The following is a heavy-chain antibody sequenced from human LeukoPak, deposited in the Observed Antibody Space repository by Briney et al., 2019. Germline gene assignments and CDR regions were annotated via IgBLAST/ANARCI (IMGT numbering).Heavy chain of an antibody. CDR1: GYTFTGYY. J-gene: IGHJ4*02. V-gene: IGHV1-8*03. CDR3: ARGLLIAAAGTLRY. Sequence: ASVKVSCKASGYTFTGYYMHWVRQATGQGLEWMGWMNPNSGNTGYAQKFQGRVTITRNTSISTAYMELSSLRSEDTAVYYCARGLLIAAAGTLRYWGQGTLVTVSS. CDR2: MNPNSGNT. D-gene: IGHD6-13*01.